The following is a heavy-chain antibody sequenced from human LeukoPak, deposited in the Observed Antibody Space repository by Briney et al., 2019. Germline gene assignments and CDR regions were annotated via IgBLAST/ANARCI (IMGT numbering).Heavy chain of an antibody. V-gene: IGHV3-23*01. J-gene: IGHJ4*02. Sequence: PGGSLRLSCAASGFIFSSAWMIWVRQAPGKGLEWVSSISGSGETTYYSDSVRGRFTLSRDKTKNTVYLQMHRLKVEDTATYYCAKGRNVELLREAFDYWGPGTLVIVSS. CDR3: AKGRNVELLREAFDY. D-gene: IGHD3-22*01. CDR2: ISGSGETT. CDR1: GFIFSSA.